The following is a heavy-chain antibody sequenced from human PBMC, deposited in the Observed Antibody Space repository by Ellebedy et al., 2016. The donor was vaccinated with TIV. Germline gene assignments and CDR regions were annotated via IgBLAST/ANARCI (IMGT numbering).Heavy chain of an antibody. J-gene: IGHJ3*02. D-gene: IGHD3-22*01. CDR1: GGTFSSYA. V-gene: IGHV1-69*13. CDR2: IIPIFGTA. Sequence: AASVKVSCKASGGTFSSYAISWVRQAPGQGLEWMGGIIPIFGTANDAQKFQGRVTITADESASTAYMELSSLRSEDTAVYYCATLQPRGVVVITRRGDDAFDIWGQGTMVTVSS. CDR3: ATLQPRGVVVITRRGDDAFDI.